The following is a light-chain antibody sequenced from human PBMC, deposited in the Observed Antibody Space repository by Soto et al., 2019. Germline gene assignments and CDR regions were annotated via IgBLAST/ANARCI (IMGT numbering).Light chain of an antibody. CDR2: SNN. V-gene: IGLV1-44*01. Sequence: QSVLTQPPSASGTPGQRITISCYGSRSNVGSNNVNWYQQLPGTAPKLLIYSNNRRPSGVPDRFSGSKSGTSASLAISGLQSDDEADYYCATWDDSLNAAVFGGGTQLTVL. J-gene: IGLJ7*01. CDR3: ATWDDSLNAAV. CDR1: RSNVGSNN.